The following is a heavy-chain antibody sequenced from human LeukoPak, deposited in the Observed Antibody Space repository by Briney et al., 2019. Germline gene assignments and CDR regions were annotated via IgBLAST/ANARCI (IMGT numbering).Heavy chain of an antibody. J-gene: IGHJ3*02. D-gene: IGHD6-19*01. V-gene: IGHV4-39*01. CDR3: VRTYSIGWSLGVFDI. CDR2: IYHSGNT. Sequence: SETLSLTCTVSGGSINTYGFYWGWIRQPPGKGLEWIGSIYHSGNTYYSPSLKSRVTISVDTSKNQFSLKLSSVTAADTAVYYCVRTYSIGWSLGVFDIWGQGTRVTVSS. CDR1: GGSINTYGFY.